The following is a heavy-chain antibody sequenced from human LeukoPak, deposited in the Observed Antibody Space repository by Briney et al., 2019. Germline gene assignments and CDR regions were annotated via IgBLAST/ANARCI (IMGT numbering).Heavy chain of an antibody. D-gene: IGHD2-15*01. J-gene: IGHJ4*02. CDR3: AKDPGYCSGGSCYYFDY. CDR2: IWYDGSNK. V-gene: IGHV3-30*02. CDR1: GFTFSSYG. Sequence: GGSLRLSCAASGFTFSSYGMHWVRQAPGKGLEWVAVIWYDGSNKYYTDSVKGRFSISRDNSKNTLYLQMNSLRAEDTAVYYCAKDPGYCSGGSCYYFDYWGQGTLVTVSS.